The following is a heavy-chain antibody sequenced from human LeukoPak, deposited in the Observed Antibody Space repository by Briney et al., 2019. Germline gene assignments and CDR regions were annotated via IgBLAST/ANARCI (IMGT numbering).Heavy chain of an antibody. CDR3: AREPDFWSGYHF. CDR1: GFTFRSYG. Sequence: GGSLRLSCAASGFTFRSYGIHWVRQAPGKGLEWVAFIRYDGINKYYTDSVKGRFTISRDNSKNTLYFQMNSLRTEDTAVYYCAREPDFWSGYHFWGQGTLVTVSS. CDR2: IRYDGINK. V-gene: IGHV3-30*02. D-gene: IGHD3-3*01. J-gene: IGHJ4*02.